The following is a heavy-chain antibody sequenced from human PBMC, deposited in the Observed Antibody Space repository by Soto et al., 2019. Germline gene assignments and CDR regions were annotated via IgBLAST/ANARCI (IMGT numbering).Heavy chain of an antibody. V-gene: IGHV4-39*01. CDR3: ARVKIRGFGELSGWFDP. CDR2: IYYSGST. J-gene: IGHJ5*02. Sequence: SETLSLTCTVSGGSISSSSYYWGWIRQPPGKGLEWIGSIYYSGSTYYNPSLKSRVTISVDTSKNQFSLKLSSVTAADTAVYYCARVKIRGFGELSGWFDPWGQGTLVTVSS. D-gene: IGHD3-10*01. CDR1: GGSISSSSYY.